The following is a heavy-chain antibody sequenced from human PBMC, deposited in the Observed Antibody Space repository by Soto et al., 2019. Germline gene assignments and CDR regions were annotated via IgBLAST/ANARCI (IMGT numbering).Heavy chain of an antibody. Sequence: GASVKVSCKASGGTFSSYTISWVRQAPGQGLEWMGRIIPILGIANYAQKLQGRVTITADKSTSTAYMELSSLRSEDTAVFYCARLGYDFWSGPNGEYYFDYWGQGTLVTVSS. D-gene: IGHD3-3*01. CDR3: ARLGYDFWSGPNGEYYFDY. CDR1: GGTFSSYT. CDR2: IIPILGIA. J-gene: IGHJ4*02. V-gene: IGHV1-69*02.